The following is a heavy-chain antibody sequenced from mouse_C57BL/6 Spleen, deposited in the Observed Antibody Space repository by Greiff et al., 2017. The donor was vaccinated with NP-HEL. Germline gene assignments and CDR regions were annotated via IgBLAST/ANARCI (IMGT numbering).Heavy chain of an antibody. CDR2: INPSTGGT. D-gene: IGHD1-1*01. CDR1: GYSFTGYY. J-gene: IGHJ1*03. V-gene: IGHV1-42*01. Sequence: VQLQQSGPELVKPGASVKISCKASGYSFTGYYMNWVKQSPEKSLEWIGEINPSTGGTTYNQKFKAKATLTVDKSSSTAYMQLKSLTSEDSAVYYCARKPNYYGSSHWYFDVWGTGTTVTVSS. CDR3: ARKPNYYGSSHWYFDV.